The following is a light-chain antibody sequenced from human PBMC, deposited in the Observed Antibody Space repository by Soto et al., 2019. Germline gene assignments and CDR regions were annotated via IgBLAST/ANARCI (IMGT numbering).Light chain of an antibody. CDR3: QQYNSYLWT. V-gene: IGKV1-5*03. J-gene: IGKJ1*01. CDR1: QSVSSW. CDR2: KAS. Sequence: DIQMTQSPCTLSASVGDRVTITCRSSQSVSSWLAWYQQKPGKAPKLLIYKASSLESGVPSRFSGSGSGTEFTLTISSLQPDDCATYYCQQYNSYLWTFGQGTKVEIK.